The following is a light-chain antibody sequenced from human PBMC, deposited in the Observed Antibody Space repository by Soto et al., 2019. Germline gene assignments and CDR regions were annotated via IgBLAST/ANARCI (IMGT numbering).Light chain of an antibody. J-gene: IGLJ1*01. Sequence: QSVLTQPASVSWSPGQSITISCAGTSSDIGGYNYVSWYQQHPGKAPKVMIYEVSNRPSGVSNRFSGSKSGNTASLTISGLQAEDEADYYCSSFTITSTLYVFGSGTKATVL. CDR3: SSFTITSTLYV. CDR1: SSDIGGYNY. V-gene: IGLV2-14*01. CDR2: EVS.